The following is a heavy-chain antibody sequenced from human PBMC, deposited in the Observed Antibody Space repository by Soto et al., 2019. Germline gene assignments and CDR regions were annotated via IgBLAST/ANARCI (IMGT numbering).Heavy chain of an antibody. V-gene: IGHV4-59*01. J-gene: IGHJ6*02. Sequence: SETLSLTCTVSGGSISTYYWSWIRQPPGKGLEWIGYIYYSGRTSYNPSLKSRVTISVDTSKNQFSLKLRSVTAAETAVYFCASDRSSGLDQGYGMEVCGQGT. D-gene: IGHD6-19*01. CDR2: IYYSGRT. CDR3: ASDRSSGLDQGYGMEV. CDR1: GGSISTYY.